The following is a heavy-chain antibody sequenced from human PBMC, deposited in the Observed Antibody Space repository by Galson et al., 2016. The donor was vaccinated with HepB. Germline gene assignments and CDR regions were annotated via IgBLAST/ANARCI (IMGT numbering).Heavy chain of an antibody. CDR3: TRSTPFNTGTFDF. CDR2: TYYKSNWYY. J-gene: IGHJ4*02. CDR1: GDSVSSNSAN. Sequence: CAISGDSVSSNSANWHWIRQSPSRGLEWLGRTYYKSNWYYDYAVSVKSRITINPDTSKNQFSLQLNSVTPEDTAVYYCTRSTPFNTGTFDFCGQGTLVTVSS. V-gene: IGHV6-1*01. D-gene: IGHD1-26*01.